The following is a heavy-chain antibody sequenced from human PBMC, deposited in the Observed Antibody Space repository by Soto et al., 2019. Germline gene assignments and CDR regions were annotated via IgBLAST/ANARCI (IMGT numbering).Heavy chain of an antibody. J-gene: IGHJ6*02. CDR2: ISYDGNNK. D-gene: IGHD4-17*01. V-gene: IGHV3-30*18. Sequence: QLVESGGGVVPPGASLRLSCAASGFSFSTFGMHWVRQTPDKGLEWVAVISYDGNNKVYADSVKGRFTISRDNFKNTVDLVMNNLNVDDSAVYYCAKDLQAFGDYDYYCYGLDVWGQGATVRVSS. CDR1: GFSFSTFG. CDR3: AKDLQAFGDYDYYCYGLDV.